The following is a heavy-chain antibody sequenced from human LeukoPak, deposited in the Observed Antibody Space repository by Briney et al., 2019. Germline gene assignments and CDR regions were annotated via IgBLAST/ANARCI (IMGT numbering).Heavy chain of an antibody. CDR2: ISNSGI. CDR3: ARRPVAYAFDI. D-gene: IGHD4-23*01. J-gene: IGHJ3*02. Sequence: GGSLRLSCATSGFTFTNYGMNWVRQAPGKGLEWLSYISNSGILYADSVKGRFTISRDNARNSLYLQMNSLRAEDTAVYYCARRPVAYAFDIWGQGTMVTVSS. V-gene: IGHV3-48*01. CDR1: GFTFTNYG.